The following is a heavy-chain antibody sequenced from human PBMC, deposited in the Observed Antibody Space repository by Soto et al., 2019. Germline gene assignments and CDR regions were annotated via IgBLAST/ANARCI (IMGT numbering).Heavy chain of an antibody. CDR3: ARGIGWLSELPFDS. V-gene: IGHV4-61*01. J-gene: IGHJ4*02. CDR1: GGSVSSGSYY. D-gene: IGHD3-22*01. CDR2: MFHSGST. Sequence: QVQLQESGPGLVKPSETLSLTCTVSGGSVSSGSYYWSWIRQPPGKGLEWIGYMFHSGSTNYNPSLKSRVTIAADTSKNQCSLNLSSVTAADTAVYYCARGIGWLSELPFDSWGQGTLVTVSS.